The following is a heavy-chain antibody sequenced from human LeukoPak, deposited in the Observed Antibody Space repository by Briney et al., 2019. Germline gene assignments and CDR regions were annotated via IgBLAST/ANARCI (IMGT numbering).Heavy chain of an antibody. D-gene: IGHD6-13*01. CDR2: ISSSSSYI. Sequence: GGSLRLSCAASGFTFSSYSMNWVRQAPGKGLEWVSSISSSSSYIYYADSVKGRFTISRDNAKNSLYLQMNSLRAEDTAVYYCAKGFSYSSSWYSVPYYYGMDVWGQGTTVTVSS. CDR3: AKGFSYSSSWYSVPYYYGMDV. J-gene: IGHJ6*02. V-gene: IGHV3-21*04. CDR1: GFTFSSYS.